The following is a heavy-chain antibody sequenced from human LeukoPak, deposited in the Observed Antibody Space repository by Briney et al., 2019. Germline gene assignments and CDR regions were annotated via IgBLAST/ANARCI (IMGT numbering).Heavy chain of an antibody. CDR3: ASFWFGELLQNYYYYGMDV. D-gene: IGHD3-10*01. CDR1: GFTFSSYS. V-gene: IGHV3-21*01. J-gene: IGHJ6*02. CDR2: ISSSSSYI. Sequence: GGSLRLSCAASGFTFSSYSMNWVRQAPGKGLEWVSSISSSSSYIYYADSVKGRFTISRDNAKNSLYLQMNSLRAEDTAVYYCASFWFGELLQNYYYYGMDVWGQGTTVTVSS.